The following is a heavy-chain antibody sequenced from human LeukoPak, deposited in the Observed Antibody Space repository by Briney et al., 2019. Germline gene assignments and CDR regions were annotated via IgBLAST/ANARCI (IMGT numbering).Heavy chain of an antibody. CDR3: ARGGLWIDLDY. J-gene: IGHJ4*02. CDR2: IYYSGST. Sequence: SETLSLTCTVSGGSISSYYWSWIRQPPGKGLEWIGYIYYSGSTNYNPSLKSRVTISVDTSKNQFSLKLSSVTAADTAVYYCARGGLWIDLDYWGQGTLVTVSS. D-gene: IGHD3-16*01. V-gene: IGHV4-59*01. CDR1: GGSISSYY.